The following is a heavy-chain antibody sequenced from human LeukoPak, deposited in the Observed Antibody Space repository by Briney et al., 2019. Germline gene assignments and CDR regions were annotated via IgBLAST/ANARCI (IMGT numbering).Heavy chain of an antibody. CDR3: ARAISYCGGDCYLRDAFDI. J-gene: IGHJ3*02. CDR2: IYYSGST. V-gene: IGHV4-59*01. CDR1: GGSISSYY. Sequence: SETLSLTXTVSGGSISSYYWSWIRQPPGKGLEWIGYIYYSGSTNYNPSLKSRVNIPVDTSKNQFSLKLSSVTAADTAVYYCARAISYCGGDCYLRDAFDIWGQRTMVTVSS. D-gene: IGHD2-21*02.